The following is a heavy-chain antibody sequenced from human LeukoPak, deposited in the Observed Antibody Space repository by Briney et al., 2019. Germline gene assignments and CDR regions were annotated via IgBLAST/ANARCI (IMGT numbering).Heavy chain of an antibody. CDR2: ISSGGTYE. J-gene: IGHJ4*02. V-gene: IGHV3-30*01. CDR1: GFTFSNYA. D-gene: IGHD3-10*01. CDR3: ARDSTYYYDSGSTGPHYFDN. Sequence: GGSLRLSCAASGFTFSNYAMHWVRQAPGKGLEWVSLISSGGTYEYYADSVKGRFTISRDNSKNTLYLQLNSLRAEDTAVYYCARDSTYYYDSGSTGPHYFDNWGQGTLVTVSS.